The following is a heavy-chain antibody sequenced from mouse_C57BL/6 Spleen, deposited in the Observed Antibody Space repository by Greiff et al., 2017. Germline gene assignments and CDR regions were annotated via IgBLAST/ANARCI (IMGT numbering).Heavy chain of an antibody. CDR1: GFTFSDYY. CDR2: INYDGSST. D-gene: IGHD2-5*01. J-gene: IGHJ1*03. Sequence: EVKLMESEGGLVQPGSSMKLSCTASGFTFSDYYMAWVRQVPEKGLEWVANINYDGSSTYYLDSLKSRFIISRDNAKNILYLQMSSLKSEDTATYYCARVGSYSNYWYFDVWGTGTTVTVSS. CDR3: ARVGSYSNYWYFDV. V-gene: IGHV5-16*01.